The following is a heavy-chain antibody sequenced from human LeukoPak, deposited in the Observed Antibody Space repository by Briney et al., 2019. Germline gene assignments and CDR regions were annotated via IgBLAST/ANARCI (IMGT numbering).Heavy chain of an antibody. CDR3: ARASGSYWWFDS. CDR2: INPHSGDT. D-gene: IGHD1-26*01. V-gene: IGHV1-2*02. J-gene: IGHJ5*01. CDR1: GYTFTGYY. Sequence: ASVKVSCKASGYTFTGYYIHWVRQAPGQGLEWVGWINPHSGDTNYAQNFQGRVTMTRDTSISTVYMELSRLRSDDTAVYYCARASGSYWWFDSWGQGTLVTVSS.